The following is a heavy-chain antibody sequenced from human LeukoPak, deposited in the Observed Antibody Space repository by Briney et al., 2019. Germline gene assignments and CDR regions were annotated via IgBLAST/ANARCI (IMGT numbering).Heavy chain of an antibody. CDR2: INPNSGGT. CDR1: GYTFTGYY. Sequence: ASVRVSCKASGYTFTGYYMHWVRQAPGQGLEWMGWINPNSGGTNYAQKFQGRVTMTRDTSISTAYMELSRLRSDDTAVYYCARVSYSGYDFGVPQIWFDPWGQGTLVTVSS. J-gene: IGHJ5*02. D-gene: IGHD5-12*01. V-gene: IGHV1-2*02. CDR3: ARVSYSGYDFGVPQIWFDP.